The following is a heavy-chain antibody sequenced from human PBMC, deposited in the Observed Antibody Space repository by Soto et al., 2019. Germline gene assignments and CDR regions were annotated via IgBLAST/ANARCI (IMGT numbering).Heavy chain of an antibody. CDR2: IKQDGSEK. CDR1: GFTFSSYW. Sequence: PGGSLRLSCAASGFTFSSYWMSWVRQAPGKGLEWVANIKQDGSEKYYVDSVKGRFTISRDNAKNSLYLQMNSLRAEDTAVYYCAKSATGVTFDYWGQGTLVTVSS. D-gene: IGHD7-27*01. J-gene: IGHJ4*02. CDR3: AKSATGVTFDY. V-gene: IGHV3-7*01.